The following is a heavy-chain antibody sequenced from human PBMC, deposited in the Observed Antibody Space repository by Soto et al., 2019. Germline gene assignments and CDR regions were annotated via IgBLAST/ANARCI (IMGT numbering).Heavy chain of an antibody. Sequence: GGSLRLSCAASGFTFSDYAMHWVRQAPGKGQEWVAVVSYDVTDEYYADSVKGRFTISRDNSKNAVYLQMNSLRAEDTAVYYCANQESDWNDHFDTWGHETLVTVSS. CDR1: GFTFSDYA. D-gene: IGHD1-1*01. V-gene: IGHV3-30*18. CDR2: VSYDVTDE. J-gene: IGHJ4*01. CDR3: ANQESDWNDHFDT.